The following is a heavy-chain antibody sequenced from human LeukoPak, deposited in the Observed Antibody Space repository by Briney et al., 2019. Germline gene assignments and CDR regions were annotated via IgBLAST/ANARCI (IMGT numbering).Heavy chain of an antibody. D-gene: IGHD1-26*01. CDR1: GGSISSSNW. J-gene: IGHJ3*02. V-gene: IGHV4-4*02. Sequence: SETLSLTCAVSGGSISSSNWWSWVRQPPGKGLEWIGEIYHSGSTNYNPSLKSRVTISVGKSKNQFSLKLSSVTAADTAVYYCARSTPLPVGAFDIWGQGTMVTVSS. CDR3: ARSTPLPVGAFDI. CDR2: IYHSGST.